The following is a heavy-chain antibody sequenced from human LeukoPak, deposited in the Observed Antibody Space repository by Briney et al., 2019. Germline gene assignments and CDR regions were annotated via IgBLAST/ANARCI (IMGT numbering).Heavy chain of an antibody. D-gene: IGHD6-19*01. J-gene: IGHJ6*02. V-gene: IGHV4-34*01. CDR1: GGSFSGYY. Sequence: SETLSLTCAVYGGSFSGYYWSWIRQPPGKGLEWIGEINHSGSTNYNPSLKSRVTISVDTSKNQFSLKLSSVTAADTAVYYCATSTQWLRPHYYYGMDVWGQGTTVTVSS. CDR3: ATSTQWLRPHYYYGMDV. CDR2: INHSGST.